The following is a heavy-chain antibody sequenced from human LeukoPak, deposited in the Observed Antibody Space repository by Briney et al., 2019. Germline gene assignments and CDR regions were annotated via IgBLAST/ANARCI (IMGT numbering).Heavy chain of an antibody. D-gene: IGHD3-10*02. CDR3: ARHSVRRTYYFDY. CDR2: IYPGDSDT. CDR1: GYSFTSYW. V-gene: IGHV5-51*01. J-gene: IGHJ4*02. Sequence: GESLKISFKGSGYSFTSYWIGWVRQMPGKGLEWMGIIYPGDSDTRYSPSFQGQVTISADKSSSTAYLQWSSLKASDTAMYFCARHSVRRTYYFDYWGQGTLVTVSS.